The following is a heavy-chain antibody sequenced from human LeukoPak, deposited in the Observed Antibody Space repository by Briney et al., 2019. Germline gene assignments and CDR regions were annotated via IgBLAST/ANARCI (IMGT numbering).Heavy chain of an antibody. J-gene: IGHJ4*02. Sequence: ASVKVSCKASGGTFSSYAISWVRQAPGQGLEWMGRIIPILGIANYAQKFQGRVTITADKSTSTAYMELSSLRSEDTAVYYCAREHSDGYSVFDYWGQGPWSPSPQ. CDR1: GGTFSSYA. D-gene: IGHD5-24*01. V-gene: IGHV1-69*04. CDR3: AREHSDGYSVFDY. CDR2: IIPILGIA.